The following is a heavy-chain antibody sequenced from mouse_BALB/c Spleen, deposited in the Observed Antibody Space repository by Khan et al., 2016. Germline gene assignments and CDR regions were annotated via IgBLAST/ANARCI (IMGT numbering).Heavy chain of an antibody. J-gene: IGHJ4*01. Sequence: QVQLKESGPGLVAPSQSLSITCTVSGCSLTSYGVHWVRQPPGKGLEWLVVIWSDGSTTYNSALKSRLSISKDNSKSQVFLKMNNLQTDDTAMYYCARRDDGGGAMDYWGQGTSVTVSS. V-gene: IGHV2-6*02. CDR1: GCSLTSYG. CDR3: ARRDDGGGAMDY. D-gene: IGHD2-3*01. CDR2: IWSDGST.